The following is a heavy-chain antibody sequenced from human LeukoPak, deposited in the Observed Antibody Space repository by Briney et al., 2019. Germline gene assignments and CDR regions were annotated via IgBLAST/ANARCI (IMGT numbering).Heavy chain of an antibody. Sequence: PGGTLRLSCAASGFTFSSYGMSWVRQAPGKGLEWVSAISGSGGSTYYADSVKGRFTISRDNSKNTLYLQMNSLRADDTAVYYCAKDSWQFAPDYYYYMDVWGKGTTVTVSS. D-gene: IGHD2-15*01. V-gene: IGHV3-23*01. CDR2: ISGSGGST. CDR1: GFTFSSYG. J-gene: IGHJ6*03. CDR3: AKDSWQFAPDYYYYMDV.